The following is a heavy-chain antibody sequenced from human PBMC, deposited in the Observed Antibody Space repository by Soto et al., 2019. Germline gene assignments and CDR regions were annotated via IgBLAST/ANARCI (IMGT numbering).Heavy chain of an antibody. V-gene: IGHV6-1*01. J-gene: IGHJ6*02. CDR2: TYYRSKWYN. CDR1: GDSVSSNSSA. CDR3: ARADPDYYYYGMDV. Sequence: RSQTRSLTCAISGDSVSSNSSAWNWISQSPSRGLEWLGRTYYRSKWYNDYALSVKNRITINPDTSKNQFSLQLNSVTPEDTAMYYCARADPDYYYYGMDVWGQGTTVTVSS.